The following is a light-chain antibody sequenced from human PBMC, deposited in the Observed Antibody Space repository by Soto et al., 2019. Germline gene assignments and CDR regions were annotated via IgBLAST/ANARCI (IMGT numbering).Light chain of an antibody. J-gene: IGLJ3*02. CDR1: SSDVGGYNY. CDR2: DVS. CDR3: SSYTTSSTLM. V-gene: IGLV2-14*01. Sequence: QSALTQPASVSGSPGQSITISCTGTSSDVGGYNYVSWYQQYPGKAPKLMIYDVSRRPSGVSSRFSGSKSGNTASLTISGLQAEDEGDYYCSSYTTSSTLMFGGGTKVTVL.